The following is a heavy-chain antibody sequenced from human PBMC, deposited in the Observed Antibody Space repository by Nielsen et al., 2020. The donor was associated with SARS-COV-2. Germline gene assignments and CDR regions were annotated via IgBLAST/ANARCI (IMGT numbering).Heavy chain of an antibody. J-gene: IGHJ4*02. Sequence: ASVKVSYKASGYTFTGYYMHWVRQAPGQGLEWMGRINPNSGGTNYAQKFQGRVTMTRDTSISTAYMELSRLRSDDTAVYYCARTGIAVAGIDFDYWGQGTLVTVSS. V-gene: IGHV1-2*06. CDR3: ARTGIAVAGIDFDY. CDR2: INPNSGGT. D-gene: IGHD6-19*01. CDR1: GYTFTGYY.